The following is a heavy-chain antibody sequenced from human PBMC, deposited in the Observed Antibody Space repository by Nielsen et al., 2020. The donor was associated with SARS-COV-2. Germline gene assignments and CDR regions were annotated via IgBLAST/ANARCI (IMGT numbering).Heavy chain of an antibody. D-gene: IGHD2-8*01. J-gene: IGHJ5*02. V-gene: IGHV4-59*12. CDR1: GFTFSSYW. CDR2: RAYSGNT. CDR3: ARGNGWFDP. Sequence: ESLKISCAASGFTFSSYWMHWIRQHPRKGLEWIGDRAYSGNTYYNPSLKSRLSIYVDTSKNLFSLRLTSVTTADTATYYCARGNGWFDPWGQGTRVTVSS.